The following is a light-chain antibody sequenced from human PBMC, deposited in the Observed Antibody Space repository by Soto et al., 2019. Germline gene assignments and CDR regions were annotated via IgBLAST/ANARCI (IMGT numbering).Light chain of an antibody. V-gene: IGKV3-20*01. CDR3: QQYGSSPLA. CDR1: QSVSFSY. CDR2: GAT. Sequence: EIVLTQSPGTLSLSPGDRATLSCRASQSVSFSYLAWYQQKAGQAPRLLIYGATSRATGIPDRFSGSEAGTGFSLTISSLEPEGFSVYYCQQYGSSPLAFGGVTKVEIK. J-gene: IGKJ4*01.